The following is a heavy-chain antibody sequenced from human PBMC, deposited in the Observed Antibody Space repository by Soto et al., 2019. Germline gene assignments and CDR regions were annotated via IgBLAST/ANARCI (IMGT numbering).Heavy chain of an antibody. CDR2: IYYSGST. CDR3: ARGEAGEGDQQLVLRERDLYYYYGMDV. CDR1: GGSISSGGYY. V-gene: IGHV4-31*03. Sequence: PSETLSLTCTVSGGSISSGGYYWSWIRQHPGKGLEWIGYIYYSGSTYYNPSLKSRVTISVDTSKNQFSLKLSSVTAADTAVYYCARGEAGEGDQQLVLRERDLYYYYGMDVWGQGTTVTVSS. J-gene: IGHJ6*02. D-gene: IGHD6-13*01.